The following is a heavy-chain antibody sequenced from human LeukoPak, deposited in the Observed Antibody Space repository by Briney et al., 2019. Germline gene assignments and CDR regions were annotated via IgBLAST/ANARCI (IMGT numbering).Heavy chain of an antibody. Sequence: SETLSLTCTVSGDSISTYYWNWIRQPPGEGLEWIGYINYSGSTNYNPSLKNRVIMSVDTSKNQFSLQLSSLTAADTAVYYCARGPYSYGSGIRLDVWGTGTTVTVSS. CDR3: ARGPYSYGSGIRLDV. V-gene: IGHV4-59*12. D-gene: IGHD3-10*01. CDR1: GDSISTYY. J-gene: IGHJ6*04. CDR2: INYSGST.